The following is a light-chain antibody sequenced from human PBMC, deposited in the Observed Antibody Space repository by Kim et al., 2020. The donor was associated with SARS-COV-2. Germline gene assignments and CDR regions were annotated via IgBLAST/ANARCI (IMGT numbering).Light chain of an antibody. Sequence: GDRVTITCRASQDTNSGLAWYQQKPGKAPKLLIYDASSLESGVPSRFSGSGSGTDFTLTISSLKPEDFATYFCQQFKSYPLTFGGGTKVDIK. V-gene: IGKV1-13*02. CDR2: DAS. J-gene: IGKJ4*01. CDR1: QDTNSG. CDR3: QQFKSYPLT.